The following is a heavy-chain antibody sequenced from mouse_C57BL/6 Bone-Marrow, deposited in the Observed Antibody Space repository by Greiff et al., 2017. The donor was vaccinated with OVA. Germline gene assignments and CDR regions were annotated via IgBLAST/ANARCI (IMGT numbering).Heavy chain of an antibody. CDR3: ARDGSSFYYFDY. CDR1: GFNIKDYY. Sequence: EVQLQQSGAELVKPGASVRLSCTASGFNIKDYYMHWVKQRTEQGLEWIGRIDPEDGENKYAPKFQGKATITADTSTNTAYLQLSSLTSEDTAVYYGARDGSSFYYFDYWGQGTTLTVSS. CDR2: IDPEDGEN. V-gene: IGHV14-2*01. J-gene: IGHJ2*01. D-gene: IGHD1-1*01.